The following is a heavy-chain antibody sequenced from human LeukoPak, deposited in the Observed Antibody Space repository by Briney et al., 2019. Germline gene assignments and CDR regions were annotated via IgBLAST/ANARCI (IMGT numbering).Heavy chain of an antibody. D-gene: IGHD6-19*01. V-gene: IGHV4-39*01. J-gene: IGHJ4*02. Sequence: SETLSLTCTVSGDSITSRTSCWSWIRQPPGKGLEWITCMYHTGDTFYSPSLRSRVTISIDTSKNQFSLKLSSVTAAVTALYYCARHVAVAANYDYWGQGSLVIVSS. CDR2: MYHTGDT. CDR1: GDSITSRTSC. CDR3: ARHVAVAANYDY.